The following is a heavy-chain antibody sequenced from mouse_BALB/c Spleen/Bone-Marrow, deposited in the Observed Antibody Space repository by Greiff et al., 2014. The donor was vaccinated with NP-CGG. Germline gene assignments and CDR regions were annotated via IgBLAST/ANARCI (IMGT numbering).Heavy chain of an antibody. V-gene: IGHV1-7*01. Sequence: QVQLQQSGAELAKPGASVKMSCKASGYTFSSYWMHWVKQRPGQGLEWIGYINPNTDYTEYNQKFKDKATLTADKSSSTAYMQLSSLTSEDSAVYYRSRKGLGLAIDYWGQGTPVTVSS. CDR1: GYTFSSYW. D-gene: IGHD4-1*01. CDR3: SRKGLGLAIDY. J-gene: IGHJ4*01. CDR2: INPNTDYT.